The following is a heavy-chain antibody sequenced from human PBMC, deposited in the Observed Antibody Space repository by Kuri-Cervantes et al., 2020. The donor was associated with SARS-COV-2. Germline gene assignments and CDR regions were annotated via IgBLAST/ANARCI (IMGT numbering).Heavy chain of an antibody. CDR2: IYTSGRT. V-gene: IGHV4-59*10. CDR3: ARYSRSSSHYYYYMDV. J-gene: IGHJ6*03. Sequence: SETLSLTCTVYGRSISSYCWSWNRQPAGKGLEWIGRIYTSGRTNYNPSLKSRVTMSVDTPKNQFSLKLSSVTAAEPAVYYCARYSRSSSHYYYYMDVWGKGTTVTVSS. D-gene: IGHD6-6*01. CDR1: GRSISSYC.